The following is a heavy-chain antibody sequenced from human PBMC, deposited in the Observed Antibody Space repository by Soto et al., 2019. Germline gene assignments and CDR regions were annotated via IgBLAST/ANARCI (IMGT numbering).Heavy chain of an antibody. CDR3: AGEGSSNPGY. D-gene: IGHD4-4*01. CDR2: MNPNSGNT. J-gene: IGHJ4*02. V-gene: IGHV1-8*01. CDR1: GYTFTSYD. Sequence: QVQLVQSGAEVKKPGASVKVSCKASGYTFTSYDINWVRQATGQGLEWMGWMNPNSGNTGYAQKFQGRVTMTRNTSISTAYIELSSMRAEDTAFYFCAGEGSSNPGYWGQGTRGTVAS.